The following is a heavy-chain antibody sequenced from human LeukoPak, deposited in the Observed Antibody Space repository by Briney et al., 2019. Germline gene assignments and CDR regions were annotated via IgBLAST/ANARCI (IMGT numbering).Heavy chain of an antibody. CDR1: GFTFSDYY. V-gene: IGHV3-11*01. CDR3: AKAPSRFYFDY. CDR2: ISSSGSTI. J-gene: IGHJ4*02. Sequence: PGGSLRLSCAASGFTFSDYYMSWIRQAPGKGLEWVSHISSSGSTIYYADSVKGRFTISRDNAKNSLYLQMDSLRAEDTAVYYCAKAPSRFYFDYWGQGTLVTVSS.